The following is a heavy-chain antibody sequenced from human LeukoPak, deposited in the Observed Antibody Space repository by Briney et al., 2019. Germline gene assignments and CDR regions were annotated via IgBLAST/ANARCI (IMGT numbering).Heavy chain of an antibody. J-gene: IGHJ4*02. CDR1: GGSISGSSYY. D-gene: IGHD6-19*01. Sequence: SETLSLTCTVSGGSISGSSYYRGWIRQPPGKGLEWIGSIYYSGSTYYNPSLKSRVTISVDKSKNQFSLKLTSVTAADTAAYYCARQGDSGWYYFDYWGQGTLVTVSS. CDR3: ARQGDSGWYYFDY. CDR2: IYYSGST. V-gene: IGHV4-39*07.